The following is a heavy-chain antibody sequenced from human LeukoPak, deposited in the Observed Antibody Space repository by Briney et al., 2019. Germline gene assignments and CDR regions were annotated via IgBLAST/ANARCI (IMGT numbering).Heavy chain of an antibody. V-gene: IGHV3-66*01. J-gene: IGHJ4*02. CDR3: ARVVSGDRGDY. D-gene: IGHD7-27*01. CDR1: GFTVSSNY. Sequence: TGGSLRLSCAASGFTVSSNYMSWVRQAPGKGLKWVSVIYSGGSTYYADSVKGRFTISRDNSKNTLYLQMNSLRAEDTAVYYCARVVSGDRGDYWGQGTLVTVSS. CDR2: IYSGGST.